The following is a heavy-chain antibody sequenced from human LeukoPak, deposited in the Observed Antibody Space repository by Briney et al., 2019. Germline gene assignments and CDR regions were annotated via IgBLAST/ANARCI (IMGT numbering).Heavy chain of an antibody. CDR2: IYYSGST. CDR3: AKLGRGPESAFDI. Sequence: SETLSLTCTVSGGSINSYYWSWIRQPPGKGLEWIGYIYYSGSTNYNPSLKSRVTISVDTSKNQFSLKLSPVTAADTAVYYCAKLGRGPESAFDIWGQGTMVTVSS. J-gene: IGHJ3*02. D-gene: IGHD4-23*01. V-gene: IGHV4-59*01. CDR1: GGSINSYY.